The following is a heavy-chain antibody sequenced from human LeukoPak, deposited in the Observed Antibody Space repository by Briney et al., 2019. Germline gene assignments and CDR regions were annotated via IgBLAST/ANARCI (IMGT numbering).Heavy chain of an antibody. CDR3: ARHIPLWSGEPLDY. Sequence: GGSLRLSCAASGFTFSSYWMSWVRQAPGKGLEWVANIKQDGSEKYYVDSVKGRFTISRDNAKNSLYLQMNSLRAEDTAVYYCARHIPLWSGEPLDYWGQGTLVTVSS. CDR1: GFTFSSYW. V-gene: IGHV3-7*01. D-gene: IGHD3-10*01. CDR2: IKQDGSEK. J-gene: IGHJ4*02.